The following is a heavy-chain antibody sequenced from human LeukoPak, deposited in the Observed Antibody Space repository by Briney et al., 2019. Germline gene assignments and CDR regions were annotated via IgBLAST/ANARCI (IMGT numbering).Heavy chain of an antibody. Sequence: SETLSLTCTVSGGSISTSYWSWIRQPPGKGLEWIGNIYYNGNTNYNPSLKSRFTISLDTSKNQFSLRLSSVTAADTAVYYCARTSPRAATFDYWGQGTLVTVSS. CDR2: IYYNGNT. CDR3: ARTSPRAATFDY. J-gene: IGHJ4*02. CDR1: GGSISTSY. D-gene: IGHD2-15*01. V-gene: IGHV4-59*01.